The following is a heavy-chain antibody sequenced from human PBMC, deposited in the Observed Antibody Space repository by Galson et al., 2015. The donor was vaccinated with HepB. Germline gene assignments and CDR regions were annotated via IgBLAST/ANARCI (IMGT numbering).Heavy chain of an antibody. CDR3: ARDLGRVAGTRYWFDP. J-gene: IGHJ5*02. CDR2: IYSGGST. Sequence: SLRLSCAASGFTVSSNYMSWVRQAPGKGLEWVSVIYSGGSTYYADSVKGRFTISRDNSKNTLYLQMNSLRAEDTAVSYCARDLGRVAGTRYWFDPWAREPWSPAPQ. D-gene: IGHD6-19*01. CDR1: GFTVSSNY. V-gene: IGHV3-66*01.